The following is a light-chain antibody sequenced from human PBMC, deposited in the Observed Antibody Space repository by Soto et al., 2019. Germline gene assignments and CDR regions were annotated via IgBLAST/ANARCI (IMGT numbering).Light chain of an antibody. CDR1: SSDVGTYNY. CDR2: DVS. Sequence: QSALTQPRSVSGSPGQSVTISCTGTSSDVGTYNYVSWYQQHPGKAPKLMVYDVSQRPSGVPDRFLGSKAGNTASLTISGLQADDYADYFCCSYAGSYSWVFGGGTKLTVL. CDR3: CSYAGSYSWV. J-gene: IGLJ3*02. V-gene: IGLV2-11*01.